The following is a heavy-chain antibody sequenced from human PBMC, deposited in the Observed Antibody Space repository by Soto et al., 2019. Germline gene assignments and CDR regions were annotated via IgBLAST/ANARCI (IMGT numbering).Heavy chain of an antibody. CDR2: ISWNSGSI. Sequence: EVQLVESGGGLVQPGRSLRLSCAASGFTFDDYAMHWVRQAPGKGLEWVSGISWNSGSIGYADSVKGRFTISRDNAKNSLYLQMNSLRAEDTALYYCAKGVSSGWAHGDFDIWGQGTMVTVSS. J-gene: IGHJ3*02. CDR1: GFTFDDYA. D-gene: IGHD6-19*01. V-gene: IGHV3-9*01. CDR3: AKGVSSGWAHGDFDI.